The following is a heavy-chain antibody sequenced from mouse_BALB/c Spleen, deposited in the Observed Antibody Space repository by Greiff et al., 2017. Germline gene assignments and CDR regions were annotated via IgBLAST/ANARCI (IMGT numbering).Heavy chain of an antibody. J-gene: IGHJ4*01. CDR2: INPGSSTI. CDR1: GFVFSRYW. CDR3: ARLGYYAMDY. V-gene: IGHV4-2*02. Sequence: EVKLQESGGGLVQPGGSLNLSCAASGFVFSRYWMSWARQAPGKGQEWIGEINPGSSTINYTPSLKDKFIISRDNAKNTLYLQMSKVRSEDTALYYCARLGYYAMDYWGQGTSVTVSS.